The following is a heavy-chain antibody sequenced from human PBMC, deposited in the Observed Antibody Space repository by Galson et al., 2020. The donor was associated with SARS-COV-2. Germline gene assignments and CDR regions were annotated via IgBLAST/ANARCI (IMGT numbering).Heavy chain of an antibody. V-gene: IGHV4-30-2*01. D-gene: IGHD6-19*01. Sequence: SETLSLTCTVSGGSITGSTYSWSWVRQPPGKGLEWIGYIYHSGSTQYNPSLQSRVTVSVDRSKNQISLVLNSVTAADTAVYYCARFNRQYALDIWGQGTTVTVSP. CDR3: ARFNRQYALDI. CDR2: IYHSGST. CDR1: GGSITGSTYS. J-gene: IGHJ3*02.